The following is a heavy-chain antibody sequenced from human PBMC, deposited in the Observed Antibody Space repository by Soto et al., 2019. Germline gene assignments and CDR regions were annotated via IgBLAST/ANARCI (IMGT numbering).Heavy chain of an antibody. CDR3: ARSVAVPGAHIDY. CDR2: VYYTGST. Sequence: MSLTCSVSGGSISGSYCSWIRQSPGKGLEWLGYVYYTGSTNYSPSLRSRVSISVDTSKNEFSLRLSSVTAADTAVYFCARSVAVPGAHIDYWGQGTQVTVSS. V-gene: IGHV4-59*01. D-gene: IGHD6-19*01. CDR1: GGSISGSY. J-gene: IGHJ4*02.